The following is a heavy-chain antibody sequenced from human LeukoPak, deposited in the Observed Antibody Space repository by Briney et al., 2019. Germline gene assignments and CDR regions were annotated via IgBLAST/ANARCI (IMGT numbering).Heavy chain of an antibody. V-gene: IGHV4-61*02. Sequence: SQTLSLTCSVSGGSISSDNYHWSWVRQPAGKGLEWIGRIYTSGSINYNPSLKSRVTISVDTSKNQFSLKLTSVTAADTAVYYCARDRGLQRGYYYMDVWGKGTTVTVSS. D-gene: IGHD4-11*01. CDR3: ARDRGLQRGYYYMDV. CDR1: GGSISSDNYH. J-gene: IGHJ6*03. CDR2: IYTSGSI.